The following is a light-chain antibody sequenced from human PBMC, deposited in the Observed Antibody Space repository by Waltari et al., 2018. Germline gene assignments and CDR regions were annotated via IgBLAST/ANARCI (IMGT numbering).Light chain of an antibody. J-gene: IGKJ3*01. CDR3: QQFTFSDRTFT. CDR1: QSVSSNY. Sequence: EIVLTQSPGTLSLSPGERATLSCRASQSVSSNYLAWYQQKPGQAPRLLIYGAFSRAAGIPDRFSGSGSGTDFTLTISRLEREDFAMYYWQQFTFSDRTFTFGPGTKVESK. V-gene: IGKV3-20*01. CDR2: GAF.